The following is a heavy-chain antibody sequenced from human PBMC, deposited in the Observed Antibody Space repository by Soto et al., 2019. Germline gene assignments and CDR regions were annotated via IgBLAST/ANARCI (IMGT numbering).Heavy chain of an antibody. V-gene: IGHV3-15*07. CDR2: IKSKTDGGTT. D-gene: IGHD5-12*01. J-gene: IGHJ6*02. Sequence: EVQLVESGGGLVKPGGSLRLACAASGFTFSSAWMNWVRQAPGKGLEWVGRIKSKTDGGTTDYAAPVKGRFTISRDDSKNTLYLQMDSLKTEDTAVYYCTTDLVGGHAQTYYYYGMDVCCQGTTVTVSS. CDR1: GFTFSSAW. CDR3: TTDLVGGHAQTYYYYGMDV.